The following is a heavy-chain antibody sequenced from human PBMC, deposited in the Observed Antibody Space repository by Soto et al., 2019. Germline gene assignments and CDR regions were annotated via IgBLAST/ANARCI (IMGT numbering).Heavy chain of an antibody. J-gene: IGHJ4*02. V-gene: IGHV3-21*01. CDR3: ASPPGYSSSRHSDY. CDR1: GFTFSRYS. D-gene: IGHD6-13*01. CDR2: ISSSSSYI. Sequence: EVQLVESGGGLVKPGGSLRLSCAASGFTFSRYSMNWVRQAPGKGLEWVSSISSSSSYIYYADSVKGRFTISRDNAKNALYRQMNSLRAEDTAVYYCASPPGYSSSRHSDYWGQGTLVTVSS.